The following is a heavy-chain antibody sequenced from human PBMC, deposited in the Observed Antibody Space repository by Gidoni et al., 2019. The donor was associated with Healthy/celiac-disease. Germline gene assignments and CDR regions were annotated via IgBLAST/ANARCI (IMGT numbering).Heavy chain of an antibody. V-gene: IGHV3-64*01. CDR3: AREDFSGAFDI. J-gene: IGHJ3*02. Sequence: EVQLVESGGGLVQPGGSLRLSCAASGFTFSSYAMHWVRQAPGKGLEYVSAISSNGGSTYYANSVKGRFTISRDNSKNTLYLQMGSLRAEDMAVYYCAREDFSGAFDIWGQGTMVTVSS. CDR2: ISSNGGST. D-gene: IGHD6-25*01. CDR1: GFTFSSYA.